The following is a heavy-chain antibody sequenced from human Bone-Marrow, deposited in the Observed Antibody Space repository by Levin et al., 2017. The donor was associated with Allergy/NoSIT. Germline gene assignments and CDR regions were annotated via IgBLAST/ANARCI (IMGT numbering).Heavy chain of an antibody. V-gene: IGHV4-59*01. CDR3: AREPNSYGLYYGLDV. J-gene: IGHJ6*02. Sequence: SETLSLTCTVSGDSISSYYWTWIRQPPEKGLEWIGYISYSGSTNYNPSLKSRVTISVDTSKNQFSLNLSSVTAADAAVYYCAREPNSYGLYYGLDVWGQGTTVTVSS. D-gene: IGHD5-18*01. CDR1: GDSISSYY. CDR2: ISYSGST.